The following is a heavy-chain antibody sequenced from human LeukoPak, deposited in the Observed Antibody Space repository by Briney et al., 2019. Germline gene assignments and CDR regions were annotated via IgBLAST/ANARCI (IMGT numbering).Heavy chain of an antibody. Sequence: PSETLSLTCTVSGGSISSNSYYWGWIRQPPGKGLEWIGSIFYGGSTYSNPSLKRRVTISVDTSKNQFSLILTSVTAADTAVYYCARHIYYIYYYMDVWGKGTTVTISS. CDR3: ARHIYYIYYYMDV. CDR2: IFYGGST. CDR1: GGSISSNSYY. V-gene: IGHV4-39*01. J-gene: IGHJ6*03.